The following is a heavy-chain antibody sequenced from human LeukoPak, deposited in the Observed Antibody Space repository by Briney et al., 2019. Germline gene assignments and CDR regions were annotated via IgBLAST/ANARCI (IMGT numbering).Heavy chain of an antibody. Sequence: PRGSLRLSCAASGFIFRNYAMSWVRQAPGKGLEWVSAITGSGGTTYYADSVKGRFTISRDNSKNTLYVEMNTLRAEDTAVYYCAKWGDYDILTGYYVSDFWGQGTLVTVSS. CDR3: AKWGDYDILTGYYVSDF. V-gene: IGHV3-23*01. D-gene: IGHD3-9*01. CDR1: GFIFRNYA. CDR2: ITGSGGTT. J-gene: IGHJ4*02.